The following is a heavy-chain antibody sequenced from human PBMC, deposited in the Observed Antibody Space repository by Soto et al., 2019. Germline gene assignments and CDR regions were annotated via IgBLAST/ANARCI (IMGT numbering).Heavy chain of an antibody. CDR3: ARGGANYDFWSGYSFDY. CDR2: INHSGST. Sequence: PSGSMSLTCAGYGGAFSCYYWRWLHQPPGKGLEWIGEINHSGSTNYNPSLKSRVTISVDTSKNQFSLKLSSVTAADTAVSYCARGGANYDFWSGYSFDYWGQGTLVTVSS. D-gene: IGHD3-3*01. J-gene: IGHJ4*02. CDR1: GGAFSCYY. V-gene: IGHV4-34*01.